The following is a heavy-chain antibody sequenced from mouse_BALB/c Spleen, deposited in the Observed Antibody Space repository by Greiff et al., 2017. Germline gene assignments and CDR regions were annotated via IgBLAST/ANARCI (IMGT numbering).Heavy chain of an antibody. D-gene: IGHD1-2*01. CDR1: GFTFSSFG. CDR2: ISSGSSTI. CDR3: AREGVLRRFAY. Sequence: EVQVVESGGGLVQPGGSRKLSCAASGFTFSSFGMHWVRQAPEKGLEWVAYISSGSSTIYYADTVKGRFTISRDNPKNTLFLQMTSLRSEDTAMYYCAREGVLRRFAYWGQGTLVTVSA. V-gene: IGHV5-17*02. J-gene: IGHJ3*01.